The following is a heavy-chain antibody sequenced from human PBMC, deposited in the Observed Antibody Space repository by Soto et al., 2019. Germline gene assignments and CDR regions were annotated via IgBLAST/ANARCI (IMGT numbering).Heavy chain of an antibody. CDR2: ISYDGRNK. Sequence: GGSLRLSCAASGFTFSSYGMHWVRQAPGKGLEWVAVISYDGRNKYYADSVKGRFTISRDNSKNTLYLQMNSLRAEDTAVYYCADSMVRGVITAPLRYWGQGTLVTVSS. V-gene: IGHV3-30*03. D-gene: IGHD3-10*01. CDR1: GFTFSSYG. CDR3: ADSMVRGVITAPLRY. J-gene: IGHJ4*02.